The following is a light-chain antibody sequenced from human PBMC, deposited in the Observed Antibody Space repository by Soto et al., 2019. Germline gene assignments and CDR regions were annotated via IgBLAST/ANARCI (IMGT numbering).Light chain of an antibody. CDR3: CAYVSSNTLL. Sequence: QSVLTQPASVSGSPGQSITISCTETSSDVGGYDLVSWYQQHPGKAPKLIIYEGSKRPSGISNRFSGSKSGNTASLIISGLQGDDEGDYYCCAYVSSNTLLFGGGTKLTVL. J-gene: IGLJ3*02. V-gene: IGLV2-23*01. CDR1: SSDVGGYDL. CDR2: EGS.